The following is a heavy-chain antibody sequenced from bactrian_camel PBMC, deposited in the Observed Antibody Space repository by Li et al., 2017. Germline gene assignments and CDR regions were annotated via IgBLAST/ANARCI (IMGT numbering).Heavy chain of an antibody. CDR2: INTDGGYT. J-gene: IGHJ4*01. CDR1: GYTGSRQC. V-gene: IGHV3S1*01. Sequence: VQLVESGGGSVQAGGSLRLSCAVSGYTGSRQCMYWVRQAPGKGLEWVSIINTDGGYTYYADSVKGRFTISRDNAKNTVYLQMNSLKPEDTAMYYCAADPRDWPHGGSWNIAANFEYWGQGTQVTVS. D-gene: IGHD6*01. CDR3: AADPRDWPHGGSWNIAANFEY.